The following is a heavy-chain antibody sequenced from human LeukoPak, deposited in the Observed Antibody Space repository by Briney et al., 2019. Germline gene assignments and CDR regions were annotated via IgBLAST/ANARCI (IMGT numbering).Heavy chain of an antibody. CDR3: ARLSVRDYNPRVFDY. Sequence: GGSLRLSCAASGFIFNNYWMTWVRRAPGKGLEWVATIKQDGSETYYVDSVKGRFTISRDNAKNSLCLQVNSLRAEDTAIYYCARLSVRDYNPRVFDYWGQGTLVTVSS. D-gene: IGHD4-11*01. CDR1: GFIFNNYW. J-gene: IGHJ4*02. CDR2: IKQDGSET. V-gene: IGHV3-7*03.